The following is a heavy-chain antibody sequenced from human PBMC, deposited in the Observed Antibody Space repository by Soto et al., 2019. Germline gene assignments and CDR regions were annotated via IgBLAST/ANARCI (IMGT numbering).Heavy chain of an antibody. D-gene: IGHD2-15*01. CDR1: GFIVTSDY. V-gene: IGHV3-53*01. Sequence: EVQLVESGGGLIQPGKSLRLSCEASGFIVTSDYMSWVRQAPGKGLEWVSVIFSGGNTYYADSVKGRFTISRDYSKNTLLLQMNSLRAEDTAVYYCARGGDSCRGGRCYPHEFDPLGQGTLVTVSS. J-gene: IGHJ5*02. CDR2: IFSGGNT. CDR3: ARGGDSCRGGRCYPHEFDP.